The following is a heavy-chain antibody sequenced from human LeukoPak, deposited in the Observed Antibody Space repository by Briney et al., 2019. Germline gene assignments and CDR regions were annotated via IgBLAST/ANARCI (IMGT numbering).Heavy chain of an antibody. CDR3: ASWAGGNEPVASFDY. V-gene: IGHV1-2*02. J-gene: IGHJ4*02. Sequence: ASVKVSCKTSGYTFSGYYMHWMRQAPGQGLAWMGWINLNSGGTNYAQKFQGRVTMTRDTSIRTAYMELSRLRYDDTAVYYCASWAGGNEPVASFDYWGQGTLVTVSS. D-gene: IGHD1-14*01. CDR1: GYTFSGYY. CDR2: INLNSGGT.